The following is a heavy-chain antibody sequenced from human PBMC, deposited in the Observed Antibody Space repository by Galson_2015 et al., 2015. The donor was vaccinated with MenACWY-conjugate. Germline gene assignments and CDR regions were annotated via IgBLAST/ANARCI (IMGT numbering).Heavy chain of an antibody. Sequence: YISKSGSPIYYADSVKGRFTISRDNIKKSLFLEMNSLRAGDTGVYYCARVGTWIHQYFYYMDVWGKGTTVTVSS. CDR2: ISKSGSPI. J-gene: IGHJ6*03. V-gene: IGHV3-48*03. D-gene: IGHD5-18*01. CDR3: ARVGTWIHQYFYYMDV.